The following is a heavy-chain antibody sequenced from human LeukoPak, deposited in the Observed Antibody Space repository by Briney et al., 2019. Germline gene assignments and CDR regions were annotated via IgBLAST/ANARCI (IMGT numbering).Heavy chain of an antibody. Sequence: SETLSLTCTVSGGSISSCYWSWIRQPPGKGLEWIGYIYTSGSTNYNPSLKSRVTISVDTSKNQFSLKLSSVTAADTAVYYCARVVYDYYYYYYMDVWGKGTTVTVSS. D-gene: IGHD2-8*02. CDR3: ARVVYDYYYYYYMDV. J-gene: IGHJ6*03. CDR1: GGSISSCY. CDR2: IYTSGST. V-gene: IGHV4-4*09.